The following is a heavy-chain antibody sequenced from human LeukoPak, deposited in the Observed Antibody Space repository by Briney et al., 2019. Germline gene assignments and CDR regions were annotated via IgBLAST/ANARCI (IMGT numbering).Heavy chain of an antibody. J-gene: IGHJ4*02. CDR3: AKATDYYDSSGYYHHPDY. V-gene: IGHV3-23*01. D-gene: IGHD3-22*01. CDR2: ISGSGGST. Sequence: GGSLRLSCAASGFTFSSYAMSWVRQAPGKGLEWVSAISGSGGSTYYADSVKGRFTVSRDNSKNTLYLQMNSLRAEDTAVYYCAKATDYYDSSGYYHHPDYWGQGTLVTVSS. CDR1: GFTFSSYA.